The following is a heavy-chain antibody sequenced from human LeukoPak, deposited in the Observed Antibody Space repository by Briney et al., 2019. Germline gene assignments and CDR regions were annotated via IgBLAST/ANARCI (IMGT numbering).Heavy chain of an antibody. CDR1: GFTVSNHW. D-gene: IGHD5-18*01. V-gene: IGHV3-7*03. CDR3: ASLDTAKQPLANH. CDR2: IREERGQE. Sequence: GGSLRLSCVASGFTVSNHWMSWVRQAPGKGLEWAANIREERGQEYYVDSVKGRFTISKNSAKNSLYLQMNTLRVEDTAMYYCASLDTAKQPLANHWGQGTLVTVSS. J-gene: IGHJ5*02.